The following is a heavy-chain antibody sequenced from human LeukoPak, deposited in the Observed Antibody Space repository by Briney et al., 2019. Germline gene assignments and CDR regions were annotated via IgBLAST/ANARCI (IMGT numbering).Heavy chain of an antibody. CDR3: ARSELFDGWFDP. D-gene: IGHD3-10*01. Sequence: PGGSLRLSCAASGFTFSIYAMSWVRQAPGKGLEWVSVIYSGGSTYYADSVKGRFTISRDNSKNTLYLQMNSLRAEDTAVYYCARSELFDGWFDPWGQGTLVTVSS. V-gene: IGHV3-66*01. CDR2: IYSGGST. J-gene: IGHJ5*02. CDR1: GFTFSIYA.